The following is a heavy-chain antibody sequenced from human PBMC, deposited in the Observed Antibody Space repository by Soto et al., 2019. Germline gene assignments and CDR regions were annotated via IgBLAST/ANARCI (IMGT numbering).Heavy chain of an antibody. Sequence: TLSLTCTVSGGSISSGGYYWSWIRQHPGKGLEWIGYIYYSGSTYYNPSLKSRVTISVDTSKNQLSLKLGSVTAADTAVYYCAREGCSSTSCYNWFDPWGQGTLVTVSS. V-gene: IGHV4-31*03. CDR2: IYYSGST. CDR3: AREGCSSTSCYNWFDP. D-gene: IGHD2-2*01. CDR1: GGSISSGGYY. J-gene: IGHJ5*02.